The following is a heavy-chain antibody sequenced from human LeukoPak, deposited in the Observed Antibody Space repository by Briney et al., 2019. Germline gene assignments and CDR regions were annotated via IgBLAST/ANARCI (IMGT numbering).Heavy chain of an antibody. CDR1: GFTVSSNY. Sequence: GGSLRLSCAASGFTVSSNYMSWVRQAPGKGLEWVSVIYSGGSTYYSDSVKGRFTISRDKSKNTLYLQMNSLRAEDTAVYYCARARVGYSSGWSYYFDYGGQGTLVTVSA. V-gene: IGHV3-66*02. CDR2: IYSGGST. J-gene: IGHJ4*02. CDR3: ARARVGYSSGWSYYFDY. D-gene: IGHD6-19*01.